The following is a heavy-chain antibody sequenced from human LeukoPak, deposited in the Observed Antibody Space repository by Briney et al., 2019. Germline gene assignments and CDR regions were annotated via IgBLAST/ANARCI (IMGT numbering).Heavy chain of an antibody. V-gene: IGHV3-23*01. CDR2: ISGRGGNT. CDR1: GFTFSSYA. Sequence: GGSLRLSCAASGFTFSSYAMSWVRQGPGKGLEWVSGISGRGGNTYYADSVKGRFTISRDNSKNTLYLQMNSLRAEDTAVYYCARDFAGLTGTLRAEYFQHWGQGTLVTVSS. D-gene: IGHD1-20*01. J-gene: IGHJ1*01. CDR3: ARDFAGLTGTLRAEYFQH.